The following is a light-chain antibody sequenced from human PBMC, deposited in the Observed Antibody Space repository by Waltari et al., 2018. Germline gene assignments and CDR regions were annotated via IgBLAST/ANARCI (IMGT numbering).Light chain of an antibody. CDR3: AAWDDSLGGLV. V-gene: IGLV1-47*01. CDR1: SSNIGGNY. CDR2: NTN. Sequence: QSVLTPPPSASGTPGQRVSISCSGSSSNIGGNYVYWYLQVPRTAPKLLIYNTNGRPSGVSDRFSGSKSGTSASLAISGLRSEDEADYYCAAWDDSLGGLVFGGGTKVTVL. J-gene: IGLJ2*01.